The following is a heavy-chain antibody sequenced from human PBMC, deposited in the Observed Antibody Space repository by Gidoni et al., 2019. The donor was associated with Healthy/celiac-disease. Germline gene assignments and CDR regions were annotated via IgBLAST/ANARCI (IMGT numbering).Heavy chain of an antibody. J-gene: IGHJ4*02. CDR2: ISSSSSYT. Sequence: QVQLVESGGGLVKPEGYLRLSCAASGFTCSDYYMSWIRQAPGKGLEWMSYISSSSSYTNYADSVKGRFTISRDNAKNSLYLQMNSLRAEDTAVYYCARDTYYDFWSGYYYWGQGTLVTVSS. V-gene: IGHV3-11*06. CDR3: ARDTYYDFWSGYYY. D-gene: IGHD3-3*01. CDR1: GFTCSDYY.